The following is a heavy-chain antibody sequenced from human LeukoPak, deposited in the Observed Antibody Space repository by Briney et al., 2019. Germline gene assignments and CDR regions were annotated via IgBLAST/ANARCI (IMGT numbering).Heavy chain of an antibody. CDR3: VKEGAAAVAGAYYFDY. D-gene: IGHD6-19*01. J-gene: IGHJ4*02. CDR2: ISSNGGST. Sequence: PGGSLRLSCSASGFTFSSYAMHWVRQAPGKGVEYVSAISSNGGSTYYADSVKGRFTISRDNSKNTLYLQMSSLRAEDTAVYYCVKEGAAAVAGAYYFDYWGQGTLVTVSS. CDR1: GFTFSSYA. V-gene: IGHV3-64D*06.